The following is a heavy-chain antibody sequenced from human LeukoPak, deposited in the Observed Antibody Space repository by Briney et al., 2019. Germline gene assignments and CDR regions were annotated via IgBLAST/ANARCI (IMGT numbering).Heavy chain of an antibody. Sequence: HPGGSLRLSCAASGFTFSSYAMSWVRQAPGKGLEWVSGTTTSGVTTYYADSVKGRLTISRDNSKSTLYLQMNSLRAEDTAVYYCATYGSGSYYRKAFDYWGQGTLVTVSS. V-gene: IGHV3-23*01. CDR2: TTTSGVTT. J-gene: IGHJ4*02. D-gene: IGHD3-10*01. CDR3: ATYGSGSYYRKAFDY. CDR1: GFTFSSYA.